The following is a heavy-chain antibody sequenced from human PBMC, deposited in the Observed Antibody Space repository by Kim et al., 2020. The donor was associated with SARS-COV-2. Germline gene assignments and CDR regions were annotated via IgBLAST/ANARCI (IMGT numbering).Heavy chain of an antibody. J-gene: IGHJ6*02. Sequence: GGSLRLSCAASGFTFSSYEMNWVRQAPGKGLEWVSYISSSGSTIYYADSVKGRFTISRDNAKNSLYLQMNSLRAEDTAVYYCARSGGAMRYYYYGMDVWGQGTTVTVSS. D-gene: IGHD2-8*02. CDR2: ISSSGSTI. CDR1: GFTFSSYE. CDR3: ARSGGAMRYYYYGMDV. V-gene: IGHV3-48*03.